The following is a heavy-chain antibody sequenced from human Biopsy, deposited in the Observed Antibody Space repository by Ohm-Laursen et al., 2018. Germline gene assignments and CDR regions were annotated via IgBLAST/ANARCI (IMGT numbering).Heavy chain of an antibody. D-gene: IGHD3-22*01. V-gene: IGHV1-2*02. CDR2: INAKTGDT. J-gene: IGHJ5*02. CDR1: GYTFTGYH. CDR3: TRGGYYYDSLAYYYWFDP. Sequence: VKVSCKTSGYTFTGYHVHWVRQAPGQGLEWMGWINAKTGDTNYAQKFQGRVTMTRDTSISTAYVDLSSLRSDDTAVYYCTRGGYYYDSLAYYYWFDPWGQGTLVTVSS.